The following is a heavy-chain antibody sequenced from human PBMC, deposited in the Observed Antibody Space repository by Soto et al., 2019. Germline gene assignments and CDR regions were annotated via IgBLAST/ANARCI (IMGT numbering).Heavy chain of an antibody. J-gene: IGHJ4*02. CDR1: GGTFSGHG. Sequence: SVKVSCKASGGTFSGHGIAWVRQVPGQGLEWMGGIMPTFGSATYAPKFQGRVTISADKSTSTAYMELSSLRSEDTAVYYCARDQLRPGILYSLGVLLPEYGLWGQGTLVTVSS. CDR2: IMPTFGSA. V-gene: IGHV1-69*06. D-gene: IGHD3-22*01. CDR3: ARDQLRPGILYSLGVLLPEYGL.